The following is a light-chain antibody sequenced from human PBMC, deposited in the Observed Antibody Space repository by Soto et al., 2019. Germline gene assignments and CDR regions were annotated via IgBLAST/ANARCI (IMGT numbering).Light chain of an antibody. CDR3: QQSYTSPTT. CDR2: GAS. CDR1: QSIGKH. J-gene: IGKJ5*01. Sequence: DIQMTQSPSFLSASVGDRVTITCRASQSIGKHLNWYQQKPGKAPKFLIYGASTLQSGVPSRFTGSGSGTDFTLTVNSLQAEDFATYYCQQSYTSPTTLGQGTRLE. V-gene: IGKV1-39*01.